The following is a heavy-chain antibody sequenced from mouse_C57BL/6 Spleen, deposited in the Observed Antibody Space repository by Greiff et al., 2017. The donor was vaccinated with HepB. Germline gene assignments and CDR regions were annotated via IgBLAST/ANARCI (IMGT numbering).Heavy chain of an antibody. Sequence: EVQLQQSGAELVRPGASVKLSCTASGFNIKDDYMHWVKQRPEQGLEWIGWIDPENGDTEYASKFQGKATITADTSSNTAYLQLSSLTSEDTAVYYCTTSLTWFAYWGQGTLVTVSA. CDR3: TTSLTWFAY. V-gene: IGHV14-4*01. J-gene: IGHJ3*01. CDR1: GFNIKDDY. CDR2: IDPENGDT.